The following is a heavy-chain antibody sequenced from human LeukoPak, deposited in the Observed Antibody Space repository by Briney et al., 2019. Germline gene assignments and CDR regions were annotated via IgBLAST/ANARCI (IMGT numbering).Heavy chain of an antibody. CDR3: ASGEGMTTVTFFDY. V-gene: IGHV4-4*02. CDR2: IYHTGST. D-gene: IGHD4-17*01. Sequence: SGTLCLTCAVSGGSISSTYWRNWVREPPGKGLGWIGEIYHTGSTNYNPSLKSRVTISVDTSKNQFSLKVSSVTAADTAVYYCASGEGMTTVTFFDYWGQGTLVTVSS. J-gene: IGHJ4*02. CDR1: GGSISSTYW.